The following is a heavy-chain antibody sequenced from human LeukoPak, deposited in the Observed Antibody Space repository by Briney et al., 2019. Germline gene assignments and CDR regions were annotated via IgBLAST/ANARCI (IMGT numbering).Heavy chain of an antibody. V-gene: IGHV3-74*01. Sequence: GGSLRLSCAASGFTFSNYWMHWVRQAPGKGLVWVSRINSDGSSATYADSVKGRFTISRDNAKNTLYLQMNSLRAEDTAVYYCATSPVATEVWGQGTLVTVSS. CDR3: ATSPVATEV. CDR1: GFTFSNYW. CDR2: INSDGSSA. J-gene: IGHJ4*02. D-gene: IGHD2-21*02.